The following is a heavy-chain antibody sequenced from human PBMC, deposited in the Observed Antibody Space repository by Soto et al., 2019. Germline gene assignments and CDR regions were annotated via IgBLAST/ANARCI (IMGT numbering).Heavy chain of an antibody. J-gene: IGHJ5*02. CDR3: AKDLDIVVVPAASGSMVEP. CDR1: GFTFSSYA. Sequence: GGSLRLSCAASGFTFSSYAMSWVRQAPGKGLEWVSAISGSGGSTYYADSVKGRFTISRDNSKNTLYLQMNSLRAEDTAVYYCAKDLDIVVVPAASGSMVEPWGQGTLVTVSS. CDR2: ISGSGGST. V-gene: IGHV3-23*01. D-gene: IGHD2-2*01.